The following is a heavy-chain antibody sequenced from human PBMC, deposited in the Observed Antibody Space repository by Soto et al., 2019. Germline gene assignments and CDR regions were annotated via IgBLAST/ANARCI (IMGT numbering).Heavy chain of an antibody. Sequence: KGREWMGEINHSGGTNYNPSLKSRVTISVDTSKNQCCLKLSSGTAADTALYYCFFFQAEDGIRDVRSVSAFLLNRSSDL. D-gene: IGHD3-10*02. CDR2: INHSGGT. V-gene: IGHV4-34*01. CDR3: FFFQAEDGIRDVRSVSAFLLNRSSDL. J-gene: IGHJ2*01.